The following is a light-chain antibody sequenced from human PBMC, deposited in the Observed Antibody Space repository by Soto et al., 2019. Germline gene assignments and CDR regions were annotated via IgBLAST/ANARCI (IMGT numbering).Light chain of an antibody. V-gene: IGKV2D-29*02. CDR2: EVS. Sequence: DVVMTQTPLSLSVAPGQRASISCKSSQSLLHITGETFLFWYLQKPGQSPQLLIYEVSTRVSGVPARLSGSGSGTDFKLEISRVETDDVGIYYCMKSTQLPPTFGQGTRLEIK. CDR1: QSLLHITGETF. J-gene: IGKJ5*01. CDR3: MKSTQLPPT.